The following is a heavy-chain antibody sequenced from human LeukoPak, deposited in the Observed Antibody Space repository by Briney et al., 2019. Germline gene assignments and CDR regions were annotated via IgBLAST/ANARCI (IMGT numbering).Heavy chain of an antibody. Sequence: PSETLSLTCTVSGGSISSYYWSWIRQPPGKGLEWIGYIYYSGSTNYNPSLKSRVTISVDTSKSQFSLKLSSVTAADTAVYYCARDRSGSYFDYWGQGTLVTVSS. J-gene: IGHJ4*02. D-gene: IGHD1-26*01. V-gene: IGHV4-59*01. CDR2: IYYSGST. CDR3: ARDRSGSYFDY. CDR1: GGSISSYY.